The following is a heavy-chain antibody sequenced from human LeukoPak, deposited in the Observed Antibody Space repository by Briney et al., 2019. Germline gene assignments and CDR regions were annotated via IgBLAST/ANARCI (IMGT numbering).Heavy chain of an antibody. CDR3: ARRTTGTGPFDY. J-gene: IGHJ4*02. D-gene: IGHD1-1*01. Sequence: PSETLSLTCTVSGGSISCYYWSWIRQPPGKGLEWIAYIYYRGSTNYNPSLKSRVTISVDTSKNQFSLKLSSVTAADTAVYYCARRTTGTGPFDYWGQGTLVTVSS. V-gene: IGHV4-59*08. CDR2: IYYRGST. CDR1: GGSISCYY.